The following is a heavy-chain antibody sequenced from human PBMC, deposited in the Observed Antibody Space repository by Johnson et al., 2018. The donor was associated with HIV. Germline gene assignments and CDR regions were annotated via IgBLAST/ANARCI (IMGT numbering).Heavy chain of an antibody. CDR2: MWYDGSNK. D-gene: IGHD2-21*01. Sequence: QVQLVESGGGLVQPGGSLRLSCAASGFTVSSNYMSWVRQAPGKGLEWVAVMWYDGSNKYYADSVKGRFTISRDNAKNSLYLQMNSLRAEYTAVYYCAKSDVVVIPEGAFDIWGQGTMVTVYS. V-gene: IGHV3-33*03. CDR3: AKSDVVVIPEGAFDI. CDR1: GFTVSSNY. J-gene: IGHJ3*02.